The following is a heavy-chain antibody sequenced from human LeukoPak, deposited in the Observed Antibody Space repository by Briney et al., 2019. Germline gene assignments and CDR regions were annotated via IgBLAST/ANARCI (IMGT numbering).Heavy chain of an antibody. CDR2: VSTDGSVT. J-gene: IGHJ4*02. V-gene: IGHV3-74*01. Sequence: GGSLRLSCAASGFTFSTYWMHWVRRAPGKGLVWVSRVSTDGSVTSYADSVKGRFTISRDNAKNTMYLQMNSLRAEDTAVYYCARIGGSGSYSGHYFDHWGQGTLVT. D-gene: IGHD3-10*01. CDR1: GFTFSTYW. CDR3: ARIGGSGSYSGHYFDH.